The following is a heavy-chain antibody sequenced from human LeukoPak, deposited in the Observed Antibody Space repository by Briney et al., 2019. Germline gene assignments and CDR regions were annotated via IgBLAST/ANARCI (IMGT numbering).Heavy chain of an antibody. J-gene: IGHJ3*02. D-gene: IGHD1-26*01. CDR3: ARDLLIVGATTRAFDI. Sequence: SVKVSCKASGGTFSSYAISWVRQAPGQGLEWMGGIIPIFGTANYAQKFQGRVTITADESTSTAYMELSSLRSEDTAVYYCARDLLIVGATTRAFDIWGQGTMVTASS. CDR1: GGTFSSYA. V-gene: IGHV1-69*01. CDR2: IIPIFGTA.